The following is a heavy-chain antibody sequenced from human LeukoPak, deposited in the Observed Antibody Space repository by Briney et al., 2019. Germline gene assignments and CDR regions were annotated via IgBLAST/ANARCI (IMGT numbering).Heavy chain of an antibody. Sequence: SGPTLVNPTQTLTLTCTFSGFSLSTSGVGVGWIRQPPGKALEWLVLIYWDDDKRYSPSLKSRLTITKDTSKNQVVLTMTNMDPVDTATYYCAHIARLSSGYPDYYYYYYMDVWGKGTTVTVSS. V-gene: IGHV2-5*02. J-gene: IGHJ6*03. CDR1: GFSLSTSGVG. CDR2: IYWDDDK. CDR3: AHIARLSSGYPDYYYYYYMDV. D-gene: IGHD3-22*01.